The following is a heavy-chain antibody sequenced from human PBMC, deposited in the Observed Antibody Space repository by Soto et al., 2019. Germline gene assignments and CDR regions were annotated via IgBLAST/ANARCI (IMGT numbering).Heavy chain of an antibody. CDR3: AKDRRAGGNSAFYFDF. CDR1: GLSVSSSD. J-gene: IGHJ4*02. CDR2: IYSGGST. D-gene: IGHD3-16*01. V-gene: IGHV3-53*01. Sequence: GGSLRLSCAASGLSVSSSDMSWVRQASGKGLEWVSVIYSGGSTHDADSVKGRFTISRDNSKNTVHSLTAEDTAVYYCAKDRRAGGNSAFYFDFWGQGAQVTVSS.